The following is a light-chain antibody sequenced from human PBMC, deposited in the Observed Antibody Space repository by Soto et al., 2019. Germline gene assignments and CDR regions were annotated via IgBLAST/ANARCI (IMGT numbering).Light chain of an antibody. V-gene: IGLV1-44*01. J-gene: IGLJ3*02. CDR2: NNN. CDR1: SSNIGSNL. CDR3: ALWDDSLNGLRV. Sequence: QAVVTQPPSASGTPGQTVTISCSGSSSNIGSNLVNWYQLLPGTTPSLLIYNNNLRPSAVPDRFSGSKSGTSASLAISGLQCEDECDYFCALWDDSLNGLRVFGGGTKLTVL.